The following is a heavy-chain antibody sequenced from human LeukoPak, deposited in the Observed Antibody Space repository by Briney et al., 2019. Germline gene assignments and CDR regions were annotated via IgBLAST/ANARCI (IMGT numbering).Heavy chain of an antibody. CDR2: ISGSGGST. V-gene: IGHV3-23*01. CDR3: AKGVGWYVGLEYFQH. CDR1: RFTFSSYA. Sequence: PGGSLRLSCAASRFTFSSYAMSWVRQAPGKGLEWVSAISGSGGSTYYADSVKGRFTISRDNSKNTLYLQMNSLRAEDTAVYYCAKGVGWYVGLEYFQHWGQGTLVTVSS. D-gene: IGHD6-13*01. J-gene: IGHJ1*01.